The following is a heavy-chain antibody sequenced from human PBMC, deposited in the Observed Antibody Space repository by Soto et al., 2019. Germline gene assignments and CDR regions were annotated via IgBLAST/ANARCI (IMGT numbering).Heavy chain of an antibody. Sequence: ETLSLTCTVSGASIKSRNYFWGWIRQPPGKGLEFVGSIHSSGGTYYNPSLKSRVTVSVDLSNSHFSLSLKSLTATDTAVYYCGRLAEAATGHTDFDFWGQGTLVTVSS. V-gene: IGHV4-39*02. CDR1: GASIKSRNYF. CDR2: IHSSGGT. D-gene: IGHD2-15*01. CDR3: GRLAEAATGHTDFDF. J-gene: IGHJ4*02.